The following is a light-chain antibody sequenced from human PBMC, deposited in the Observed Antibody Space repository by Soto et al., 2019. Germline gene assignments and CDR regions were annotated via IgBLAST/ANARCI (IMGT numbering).Light chain of an antibody. CDR2: DAS. V-gene: IGKV3-15*01. CDR3: QQYNNWPYT. Sequence: EIVLTHAPATLSVSPGERATLYCRASQSVGSNLAWYQQSPGQPHRLLIYDASTRATGIPARFSGGGYGTESTLTISSLQSEDFTVYYWQQYNNWPYTFSQGTQLQIK. J-gene: IGKJ2*01. CDR1: QSVGSN.